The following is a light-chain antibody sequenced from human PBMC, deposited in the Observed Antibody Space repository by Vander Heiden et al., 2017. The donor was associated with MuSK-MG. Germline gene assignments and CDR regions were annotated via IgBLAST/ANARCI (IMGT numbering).Light chain of an antibody. CDR1: QDISNY. CDR3: QQDDNLPIT. J-gene: IGKJ5*01. Sequence: DIQMTQSPSSLSASVGDRVTITCQASQDISNYLNWYQQKPGKAPKLLIYDASNLETGVPSRFSGSGSGTDFTFTISSLQPEDIATYSCQQDDNLPITSGQGTRMEIK. V-gene: IGKV1-33*01. CDR2: DAS.